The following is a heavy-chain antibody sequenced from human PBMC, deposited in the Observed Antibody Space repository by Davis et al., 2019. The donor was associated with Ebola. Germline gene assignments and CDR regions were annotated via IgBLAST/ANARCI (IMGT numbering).Heavy chain of an antibody. V-gene: IGHV4-34*01. Sequence: GSLRLSCAVYGGSFSGYYWSWIRQPPGKGLEWIGEINHSGSTNYNPSLKSRVTISVDTSKNQFSLKLSSVTAADTAVYYCARVLGDFWSGWFDYWGQGTLVTVSS. CDR1: GGSFSGYY. D-gene: IGHD3-3*01. J-gene: IGHJ4*02. CDR3: ARVLGDFWSGWFDY. CDR2: INHSGST.